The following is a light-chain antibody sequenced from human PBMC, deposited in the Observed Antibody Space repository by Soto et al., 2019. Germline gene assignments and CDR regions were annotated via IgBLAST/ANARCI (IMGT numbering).Light chain of an antibody. CDR1: QSVSSNY. V-gene: IGKV3-20*01. CDR2: DAY. J-gene: IGKJ1*01. CDR3: QHYGRSPPSWT. Sequence: EIVLTQSPGTLYLSPGERATLSCRASQSVSSNYLAWYQQKPGQPPRLLISDAYSRATGIPDRFSGSGSGTDFTLTISGLEPEDFAVYYCQHYGRSPPSWTFGQGTKVEIK.